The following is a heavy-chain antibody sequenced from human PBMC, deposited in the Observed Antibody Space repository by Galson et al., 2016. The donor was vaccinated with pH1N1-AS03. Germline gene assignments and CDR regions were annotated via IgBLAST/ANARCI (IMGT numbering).Heavy chain of an antibody. V-gene: IGHV3-23*01. J-gene: IGHJ6*03. Sequence: SLRLSCAASGFTFSSYAMSWVRQAPGKGLEWVSAISGSGVSTYYADSVKGRFTISRDNSKNTLYLQMNSLGAEDTAVYYCAKDGENTMVRGVINYYYYMDVWGKGTTVTVSS. CDR1: GFTFSSYA. CDR3: AKDGENTMVRGVINYYYYMDV. D-gene: IGHD3-10*01. CDR2: ISGSGVST.